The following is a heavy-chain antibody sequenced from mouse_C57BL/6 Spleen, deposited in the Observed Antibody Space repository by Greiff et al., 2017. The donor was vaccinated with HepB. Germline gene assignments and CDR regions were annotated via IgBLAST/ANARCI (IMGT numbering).Heavy chain of an antibody. D-gene: IGHD2-5*01. Sequence: VQLQQSGAELAKPGASVKLSCKASGYTFTSYWMHWVKQRPGQGLEWIGYINPSSGYTKYNQKFKDKATLTADKSSSTTYMQLSSLTYEDSAVYYCARALYSNYVAFAYWGQGTLVTVSA. J-gene: IGHJ3*01. CDR3: ARALYSNYVAFAY. V-gene: IGHV1-7*01. CDR1: GYTFTSYW. CDR2: INPSSGYT.